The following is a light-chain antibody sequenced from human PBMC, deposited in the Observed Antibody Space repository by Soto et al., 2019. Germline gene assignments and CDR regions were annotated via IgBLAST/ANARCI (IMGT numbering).Light chain of an antibody. CDR3: QQYNSFPRT. CDR1: QGINNL. V-gene: IGKV1D-16*01. Sequence: DIQMIQSPSSLSASLGDRVTITCRASQGINNLLAWYQQKPGKAPKSLIKTASILQSGVPSRFSGSGSETDFTLTISSLQPEDFATYYCQQYNSFPRTFGQGTRLEI. J-gene: IGKJ5*01. CDR2: TAS.